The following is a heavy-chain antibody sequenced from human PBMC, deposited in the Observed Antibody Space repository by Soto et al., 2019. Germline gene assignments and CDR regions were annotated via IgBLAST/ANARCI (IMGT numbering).Heavy chain of an antibody. CDR1: GFTFSSYA. V-gene: IGHV3-23*01. CDR2: ISGSGGST. D-gene: IGHD3-10*01. Sequence: PGGSLRLSCAASGFTFSSYAMSWVRQAPGKGLEWVSAISGSGGSTYYADSVKGRFTISRDNSKNTLYLQMNSLRAEDTAVYYCAKRRMVRGVIITARRDYFDYWGQGTLVTVSS. CDR3: AKRRMVRGVIITARRDYFDY. J-gene: IGHJ4*02.